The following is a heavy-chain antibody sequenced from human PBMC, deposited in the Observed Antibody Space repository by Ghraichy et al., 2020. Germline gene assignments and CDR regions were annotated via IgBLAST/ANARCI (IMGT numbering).Heavy chain of an antibody. V-gene: IGHV6-1*01. D-gene: IGHD6-25*01. CDR3: ARADSSGWENYFDY. Sequence: LRLSCAISGDSVSSNSAAWNWIRQSPSRGLEWLGRTYYRSKWYNDYAVSVKSRITINPDTSKNQFSLQLNSVTPEDTAVYYCARADSSGWENYFDYWGQGTLVTVSS. CDR1: GDSVSSNSAA. CDR2: TYYRSKWYN. J-gene: IGHJ4*02.